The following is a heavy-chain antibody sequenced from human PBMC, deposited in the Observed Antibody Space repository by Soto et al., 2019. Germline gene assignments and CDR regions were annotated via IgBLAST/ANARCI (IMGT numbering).Heavy chain of an antibody. CDR1: SGSFNGYY. J-gene: IGHJ4*02. CDR3: ASASPPDKALAH. D-gene: IGHD5-18*01. Sequence: SETLSLTCAVYSGSFNGYYCNWIRQPPGKGLEWIGETNQSGRTNYNPSLRGRVTISVDTSKNQISMKLSSVTAADTAVYYFASASPPDKALAHWGQGTLVTVSS. CDR2: TNQSGRT. V-gene: IGHV4-34*01.